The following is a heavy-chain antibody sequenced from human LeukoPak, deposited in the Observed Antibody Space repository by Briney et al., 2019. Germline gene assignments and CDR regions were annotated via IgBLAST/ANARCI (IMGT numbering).Heavy chain of an antibody. V-gene: IGHV3-21*01. CDR3: ARGDILTGYGLDY. CDR2: ISSSSSYL. J-gene: IGHJ4*02. D-gene: IGHD3-9*01. CDR1: GFTFSSYS. Sequence: PGGSLRLSCAASGFTFSSYSMNWVRQAPGKGLEWVSSISSSSSYLYYADSVKGRFTISRDNAKNSLYLQMNSLRAEDTAVYYCARGDILTGYGLDYWGQGTLVTVSS.